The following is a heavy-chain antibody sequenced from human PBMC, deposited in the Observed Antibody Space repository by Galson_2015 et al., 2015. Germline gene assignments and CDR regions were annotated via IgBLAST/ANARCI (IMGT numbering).Heavy chain of an antibody. CDR1: GFTFSSYA. CDR3: AKDLTPCRPTGYGDYTYYHGMDA. V-gene: IGHV3-23*01. Sequence: SLRLSCAASGFTFSSYAMSWVRPAPGKGLEWVSAISGSGGSTYYADSVKGRFTISRDNSKNTLYLQMNSLRAEDTAVYYCAKDLTPCRPTGYGDYTYYHGMDAWGQGTTVTVSS. J-gene: IGHJ6*02. CDR2: ISGSGGST. D-gene: IGHD4-17*01.